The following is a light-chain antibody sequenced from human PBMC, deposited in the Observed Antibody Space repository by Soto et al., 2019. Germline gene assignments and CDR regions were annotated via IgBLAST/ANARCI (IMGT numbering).Light chain of an antibody. Sequence: DVVMTQSPLSLSVTLGQAASISCRSSQSLVHSDGNIYFNWFQQRPGQSPRRLIYKVSNRDSGVPVRFSGSGSGTYFTLHISRVEAEDVGIYLCIQGTDWPWTFGQGTKVEIK. CDR3: IQGTDWPWT. J-gene: IGKJ1*01. CDR1: QSLVHSDGNIY. V-gene: IGKV2-30*02. CDR2: KVS.